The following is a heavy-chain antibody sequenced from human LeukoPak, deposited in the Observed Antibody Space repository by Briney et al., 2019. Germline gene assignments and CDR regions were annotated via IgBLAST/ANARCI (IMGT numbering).Heavy chain of an antibody. Sequence: GGSLRLSCAASGFTFSDYYMSWIRQAPGKGLEWVSYISSSGSTIYYADSVKGRFTISRDNAKNSLYLQMNSLRAEDTAVYYCAREWVAARPWFDPWGQGTLVTVSS. D-gene: IGHD6-6*01. V-gene: IGHV3-11*04. CDR1: GFTFSDYY. J-gene: IGHJ5*02. CDR3: AREWVAARPWFDP. CDR2: ISSSGSTI.